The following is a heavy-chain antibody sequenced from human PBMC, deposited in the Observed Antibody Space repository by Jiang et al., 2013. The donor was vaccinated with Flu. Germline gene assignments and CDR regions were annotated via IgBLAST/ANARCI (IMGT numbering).Heavy chain of an antibody. CDR2: IHHSGNT. CDR1: GGSFSDYY. CDR3: ARGDWVVVAANKANYYGMDV. D-gene: IGHD2-15*01. V-gene: IGHV4-34*01. J-gene: IGHJ6*02. Sequence: LLKPSETLSLTCAVYGGSFSDYYWNWIRQTPGKGLEWIGEIHHSGNTNYNPSLKSRVIMSVDTSKNQFSLRLTSMTAADTAVYYCARGDWVVVAANKANYYGMDVWGQGTTVTVSS.